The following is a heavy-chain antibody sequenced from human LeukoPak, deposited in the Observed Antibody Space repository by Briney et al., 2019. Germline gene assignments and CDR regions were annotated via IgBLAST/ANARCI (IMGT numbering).Heavy chain of an antibody. J-gene: IGHJ4*02. CDR1: GFTFSSYS. CDR2: ISSSSSYI. D-gene: IGHD3-10*01. V-gene: IGHV3-21*01. Sequence: GGSLRLSCAASGFTFSSYSMNWVRQAPGKGLEWVSSISSSSSYIYYADSVKGRFTISRDNAKNSLYLQMNSLRAEDTAVYYCARDPLKRRGVIITGDYWGQGTLVIVSS. CDR3: ARDPLKRRGVIITGDY.